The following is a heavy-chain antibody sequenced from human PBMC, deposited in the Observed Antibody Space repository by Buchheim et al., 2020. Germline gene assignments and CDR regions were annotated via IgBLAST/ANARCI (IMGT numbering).Heavy chain of an antibody. D-gene: IGHD3-3*01. CDR2: IIPIFGTA. CDR3: ARSSYPFWSGYYRYYYYYGMDV. J-gene: IGHJ6*02. Sequence: QVQLVQSGAEVKKPGSSVKVSCKASGGTFSSYAINWVRQAPGQGLEWMGGIIPIFGTAHYAQKFQGRVTITAEKSTSTASMELSSLRSEDTAVYYCARSSYPFWSGYYRYYYYYGMDVWGQGTT. CDR1: GGTFSSYA. V-gene: IGHV1-69*06.